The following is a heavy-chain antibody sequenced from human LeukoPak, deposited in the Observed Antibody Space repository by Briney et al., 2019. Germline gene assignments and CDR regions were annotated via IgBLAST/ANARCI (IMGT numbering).Heavy chain of an antibody. CDR1: GYSFTGYY. D-gene: IGHD3-10*01. CDR3: ARAESFWGPYYGSGMSTLRYYYYGMDV. Sequence: ASVKVSCKASGYSFTGYYIHWVRQAPGQGLEWMGWINPNSGGTNYAQKFQGWVTMTRDTSISTAYMELSRLRSDDTAVYYCARAESFWGPYYGSGMSTLRYYYYGMDVWGQGTTVTVSS. CDR2: INPNSGGT. J-gene: IGHJ6*02. V-gene: IGHV1-2*04.